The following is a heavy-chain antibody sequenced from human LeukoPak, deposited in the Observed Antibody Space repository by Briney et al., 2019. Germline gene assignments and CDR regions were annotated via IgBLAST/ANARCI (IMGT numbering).Heavy chain of an antibody. CDR2: INPSGGST. CDR3: ARGKFLGYCSSTSCQTQTPFDY. J-gene: IGHJ4*02. Sequence: GASVKVSCKASGYTFTSYYMHWVRQAPGQGLEWMGIINPSGGSTSYAQKFQGRVTMTRDTSTSTVYMELSSLRSEDTAVYYCARGKFLGYCSSTSCQTQTPFDYWGQGTLVTVSS. D-gene: IGHD2-2*01. V-gene: IGHV1-46*01. CDR1: GYTFTSYY.